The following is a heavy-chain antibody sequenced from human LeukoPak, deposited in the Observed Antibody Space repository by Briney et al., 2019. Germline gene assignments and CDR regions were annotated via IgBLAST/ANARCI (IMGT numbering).Heavy chain of an antibody. J-gene: IGHJ6*02. CDR2: ISAYNGNT. D-gene: IGHD6-13*01. CDR1: GYTFTSYG. CDR3: ARVSSSWFSYGMDV. Sequence: GASVKVSCKASGYTFTSYGISWVRQAPGQGLEWMGWISAYNGNTNYAQKLQGRVTMTTDTSTSTAYMELRSLRSDDTAVYYCARVSSSWFSYGMDVWGQGTTVTVSS. V-gene: IGHV1-18*01.